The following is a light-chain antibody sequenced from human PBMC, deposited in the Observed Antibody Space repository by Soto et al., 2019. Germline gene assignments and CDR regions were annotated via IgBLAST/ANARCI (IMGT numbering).Light chain of an antibody. Sequence: EIVMTQSTATLSVSPGERATLSCRASQSVNNNLAWYQQKPGQAPRLLISGASPRATGIPARFSGSGSETEFTLTISSLQSEDLAVYYCQQYNNWWTFGQGTKVEIK. CDR3: QQYNNWWT. V-gene: IGKV3-15*01. CDR2: GAS. J-gene: IGKJ1*01. CDR1: QSVNNN.